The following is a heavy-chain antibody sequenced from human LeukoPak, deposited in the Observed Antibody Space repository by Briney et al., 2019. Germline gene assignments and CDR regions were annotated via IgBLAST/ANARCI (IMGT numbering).Heavy chain of an antibody. CDR2: ISGSGGST. D-gene: IGHD3-22*01. CDR3: AKGEDYYDSSGYYPSS. J-gene: IGHJ4*02. CDR1: GFTFSSYA. Sequence: GGSLRLSCAASGFTFSSYAMSWVRQAPGKGLEWVSAISGSGGSTYYADSVKGRFTISRDNSKNTLCLQMNSLRAEDTAVYYCAKGEDYYDSSGYYPSSWGQGTLVTVSS. V-gene: IGHV3-23*01.